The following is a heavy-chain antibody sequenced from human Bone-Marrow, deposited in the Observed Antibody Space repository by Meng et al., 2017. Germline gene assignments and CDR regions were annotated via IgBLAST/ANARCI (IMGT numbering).Heavy chain of an antibody. CDR1: NDSIRSGDYY. CDR3: ARERGGYGDISY. D-gene: IGHD4-17*01. Sequence: VQLQEAGPGLVKPSQTLCRTCTVSNDSIRSGDYYWSWIRQPPGKGLEWIGFIYYRGTTYYNPSLKSRVTISVDTSKNQFSLNLSSVTAADTAVYYCARERGGYGDISYWGQGTLVTVSS. V-gene: IGHV4-30-4*01. CDR2: IYYRGTT. J-gene: IGHJ4*02.